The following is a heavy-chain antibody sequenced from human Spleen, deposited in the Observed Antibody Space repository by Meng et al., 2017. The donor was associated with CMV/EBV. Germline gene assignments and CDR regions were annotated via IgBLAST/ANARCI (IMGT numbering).Heavy chain of an antibody. CDR2: ISADGRDT. J-gene: IGHJ2*01. CDR1: GFTFSTYY. D-gene: IGHD4-17*01. Sequence: GGSLRLSCAASGFTFSTYYMHWVRQAPGKGPVWVSRISADGRDTTYADSVRGRFTISRDNSKNTLYLQMNSLRAEDTAVYYCARDRGSDDYADWHFDLWGRGTLVTVSS. V-gene: IGHV3-74*01. CDR3: ARDRGSDDYADWHFDL.